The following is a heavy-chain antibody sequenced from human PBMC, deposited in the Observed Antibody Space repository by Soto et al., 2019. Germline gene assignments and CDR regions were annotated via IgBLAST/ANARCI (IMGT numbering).Heavy chain of an antibody. CDR2: TYYRSKWYN. J-gene: IGHJ6*02. CDR3: ARETVGSSSSYYYYGMDV. D-gene: IGHD6-6*01. Sequence: SQTLSLTCAISGDGVSSNSAAWNWIRQSPSRGLEWLGRTYYRSKWYNDYAVSVKSRITINPDTSKNQFSLQLNSVTPEDTAVYYCARETVGSSSSYYYYGMDVWGQGTTVTVSS. CDR1: GDGVSSNSAA. V-gene: IGHV6-1*01.